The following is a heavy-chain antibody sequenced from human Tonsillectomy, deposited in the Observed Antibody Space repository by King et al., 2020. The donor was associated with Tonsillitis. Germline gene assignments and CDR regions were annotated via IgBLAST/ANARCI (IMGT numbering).Heavy chain of an antibody. CDR2: IYYSGST. Sequence: VQLQESGPGLVKPSETLSLTCTVSGGSVSSGSYYWSWVRQPPGKGLEWIGYIYYSGSTHYNPSLKSRVTISADTSKNQFSLKLSSVTAADTAVYYCARGLLGAAKFDYWGQGTLVTVSS. D-gene: IGHD1-26*01. V-gene: IGHV4-61*01. CDR1: GGSVSSGSYY. CDR3: ARGLLGAAKFDY. J-gene: IGHJ4*02.